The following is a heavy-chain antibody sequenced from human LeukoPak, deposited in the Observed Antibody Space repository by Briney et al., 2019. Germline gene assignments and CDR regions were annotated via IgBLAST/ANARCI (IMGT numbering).Heavy chain of an antibody. V-gene: IGHV3-23*01. CDR1: GFTFSSYA. J-gene: IGHJ4*02. D-gene: IGHD2-15*01. Sequence: GGSLRLSCAASGFTFSSYAMSWVRQAPGKGLEWVSAISGSGGSTYYADSVKGRFTISRDNSKNTLYLQMNSLRAEDTAVYYCXXXRAVEVVAAFNYWGQGTVVTVSS. CDR2: ISGSGGST. CDR3: XXXRAVEVVAAFNY.